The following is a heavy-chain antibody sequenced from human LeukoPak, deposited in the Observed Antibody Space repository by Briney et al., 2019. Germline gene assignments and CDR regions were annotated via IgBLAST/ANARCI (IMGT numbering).Heavy chain of an antibody. J-gene: IGHJ4*02. CDR2: IRSKTNRYAT. CDR1: GFTLSGSA. CDR3: TTDRSGSFDY. Sequence: GGSLRLSCEASGFTLSGSAMHWVRQASGKGLEWVGRIRSKTNRYATAYAASVKGRFTISRDDSKNTAHLQMNSLKTEDTAMYYCTTDRSGSFDYWGQGTLVTVSS. D-gene: IGHD1-26*01. V-gene: IGHV3-73*01.